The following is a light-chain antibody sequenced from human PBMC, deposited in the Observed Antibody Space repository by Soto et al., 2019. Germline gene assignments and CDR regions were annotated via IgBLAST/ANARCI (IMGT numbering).Light chain of an antibody. CDR3: SLYTSENTYV. CDR1: SSDVGGYNY. Sequence: QSALTQPASVSGSPGQSITISCTGTSSDVGGYNYVSWYQQHPGKAPKLIIYEARNRPSGVPDRFSGSKSGNTASLTISGLQAADEADYYCSLYTSENTYVFGTGTKVTVL. J-gene: IGLJ1*01. V-gene: IGLV2-14*01. CDR2: EAR.